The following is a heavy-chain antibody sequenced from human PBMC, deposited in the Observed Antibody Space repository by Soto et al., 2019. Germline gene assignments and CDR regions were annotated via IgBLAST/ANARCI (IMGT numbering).Heavy chain of an antibody. Sequence: QITLEESGPTLVKPTQALTLTCTFSGFSLSTSGEGVGWIRQPPGKALEWLALIYWDDDNRYSPSLKSRLTVTKETPKNQVVLTMTNMDPVDTATYYCAHTNYDILGRIDYYYMDVWGKGTTVTVS. CDR1: GFSLSTSGEG. V-gene: IGHV2-5*02. D-gene: IGHD3-9*01. CDR3: AHTNYDILGRIDYYYMDV. J-gene: IGHJ6*03. CDR2: IYWDDDN.